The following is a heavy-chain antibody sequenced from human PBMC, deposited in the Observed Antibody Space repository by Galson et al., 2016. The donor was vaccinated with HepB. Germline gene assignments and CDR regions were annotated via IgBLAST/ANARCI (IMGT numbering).Heavy chain of an antibody. CDR2: IYTSGST. J-gene: IGHJ5*02. D-gene: IGHD5-12*01. Sequence: TLSLTCTVAGDSISSGTYNWSWLRQPAGKGLEWIGRIYTSGSTKYNPSLKSRVTISVDTSKNQFSLKLTSVTAADTAVYYCARDHVAPPIWFDPWGQGTLVTVSS. CDR3: ARDHVAPPIWFDP. CDR1: GDSISSGTYN. V-gene: IGHV4-61*02.